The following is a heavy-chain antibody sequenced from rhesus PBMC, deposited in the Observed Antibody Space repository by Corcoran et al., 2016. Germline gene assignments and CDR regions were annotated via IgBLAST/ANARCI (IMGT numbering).Heavy chain of an antibody. CDR1: GGSISDSYR. CDR2: IYGSSTST. J-gene: IGHJ4*01. CDR3: AREVYSNYGFFDY. Sequence: QVQLQESGPGVVKPSETLSLTCAVSGGSISDSYRWSWTRQPPGKGLEWIGYIYGSSTSTNYNPSLKSRVTISKDTSKNQFSLKLSSVTAADTAVYYCAREVYSNYGFFDYWGQGVLVTVSS. D-gene: IGHD4-23*01. V-gene: IGHV4S10*01.